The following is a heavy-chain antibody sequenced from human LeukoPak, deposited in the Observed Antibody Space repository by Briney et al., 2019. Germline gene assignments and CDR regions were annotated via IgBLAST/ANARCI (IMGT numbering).Heavy chain of an antibody. J-gene: IGHJ4*02. D-gene: IGHD5-18*01. CDR1: GYTFTSYY. CDR2: INPSGGST. CDR3: ARMDTAMVVYFDF. V-gene: IGHV1-46*01. Sequence: ASVKVSCKASGYTFTSYYTHWVRQAPGQGLEWMGIINPSGGSTSYAQKFQGRVTMTRDTSTSTVYMELSSVTAADTAVYYCARMDTAMVVYFDFWGQGTLVTVSS.